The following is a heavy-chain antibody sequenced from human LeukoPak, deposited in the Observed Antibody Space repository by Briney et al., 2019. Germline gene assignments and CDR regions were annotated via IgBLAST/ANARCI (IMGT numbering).Heavy chain of an antibody. V-gene: IGHV4-59*08. CDR2: IYYSGST. CDR3: ARRAVAGRYYGMDV. Sequence: SETLSLTCTVSGGAISSYYWSWIRQPPGKGLEWIGYIYYSGSTNYNPSLKSRVTISVDTSKNQFSLKLSSVTAADTAVYYCARRAVAGRYYGMDVWGQGTTVTVSS. CDR1: GGAISSYY. D-gene: IGHD6-19*01. J-gene: IGHJ6*02.